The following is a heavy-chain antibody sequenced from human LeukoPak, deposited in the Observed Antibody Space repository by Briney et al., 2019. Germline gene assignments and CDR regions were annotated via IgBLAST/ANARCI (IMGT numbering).Heavy chain of an antibody. Sequence: PSETLSLTCTVSGGSISSSSYYWGWIRQPPGKGLEWIGSIYYSGSTYYNPSLKSRVTISVDTSKNQFSLKLSSVTAADTAVYYCARADGGRPFDYWGQGTLVTVSS. J-gene: IGHJ4*02. V-gene: IGHV4-39*07. D-gene: IGHD4-23*01. CDR1: GGSISSSSYY. CDR2: IYYSGST. CDR3: ARADGGRPFDY.